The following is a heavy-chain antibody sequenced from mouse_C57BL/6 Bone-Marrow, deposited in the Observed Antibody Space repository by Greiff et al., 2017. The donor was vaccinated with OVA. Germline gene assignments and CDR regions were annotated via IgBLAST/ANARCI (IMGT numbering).Heavy chain of an antibody. V-gene: IGHV14-3*01. J-gene: IGHJ1*03. Sequence: VQLKESVAELVRPGASVKLSCTASGFNIKNTYMHWVKQRPEQGLEWIGRIDPANGNTKYAPKFQGKATITADTSSNTAYLQLSSLTSEDTAIYYCARLAGTSYWYFDVWGTGTTVTVSS. CDR3: ARLAGTSYWYFDV. CDR2: IDPANGNT. D-gene: IGHD4-1*01. CDR1: GFNIKNTY.